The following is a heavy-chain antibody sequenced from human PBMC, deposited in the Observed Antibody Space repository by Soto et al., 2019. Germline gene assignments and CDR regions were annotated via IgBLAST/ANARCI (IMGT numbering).Heavy chain of an antibody. CDR3: ARGGTVTTRWGLFDY. V-gene: IGHV3-74*01. J-gene: IGHJ4*02. CDR1: GFTFSSFW. CDR2: ISTDGSST. Sequence: EVQLVESGGGLVQPGGSLRISCAASGFTFSSFWMHWVRQTPGKGPVWVSRISTDGSSTGYADSVKGRFTISRDSAKNALYLQMVSLRAEDTAIYYCARGGTVTTRWGLFDYLGQGTLVTVSS. D-gene: IGHD4-17*01.